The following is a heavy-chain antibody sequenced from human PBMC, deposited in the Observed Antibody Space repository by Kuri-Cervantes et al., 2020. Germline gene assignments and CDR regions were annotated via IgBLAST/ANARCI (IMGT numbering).Heavy chain of an antibody. CDR2: INPNSGGT. J-gene: IGHJ6*02. Sequence: ASVKVSCKASGYTFTGYYMHWVRQAPGQGLEWMGWINPNSGGTNYAQKFQGRVTMTRDTSISTAYMERSRLRSDDTAVYYCARGYYYDSSGYAYYYYGMDVWGQGTTVTVSS. D-gene: IGHD3-22*01. V-gene: IGHV1-2*02. CDR1: GYTFTGYY. CDR3: ARGYYYDSSGYAYYYYGMDV.